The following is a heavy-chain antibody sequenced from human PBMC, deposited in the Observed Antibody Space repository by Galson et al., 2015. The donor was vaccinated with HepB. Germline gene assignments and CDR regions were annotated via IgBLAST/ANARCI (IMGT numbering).Heavy chain of an antibody. Sequence: SVKVSCKASGYTFTSYAMHWVRQAPGQRLEWMGWINAGNGNTKYSQKFQGRVTITRDTSASTAYMELSSLRSEDTAVYYCARDDYYYGSGSYPPLSSPFDYWGQGTLVTVSS. CDR1: GYTFTSYA. V-gene: IGHV1-3*01. CDR2: INAGNGNT. D-gene: IGHD3-10*01. J-gene: IGHJ4*02. CDR3: ARDDYYYGSGSYPPLSSPFDY.